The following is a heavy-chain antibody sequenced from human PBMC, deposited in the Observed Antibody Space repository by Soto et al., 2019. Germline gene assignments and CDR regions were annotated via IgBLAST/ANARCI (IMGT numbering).Heavy chain of an antibody. D-gene: IGHD6-19*01. CDR2: VHYSGNT. V-gene: IGHV4-59*01. CDR3: ARIAVTVTPSFDP. Sequence: SETLSLTCTVSGVSITSYYWSWIRQPPGKGLEWIGHVHYSGNTNYNPSLKSRVTISIDTSKKQFSLRLSSVTAAETAVYYCARIAVTVTPSFDPWGQGTLVTVSS. CDR1: GVSITSYY. J-gene: IGHJ5*02.